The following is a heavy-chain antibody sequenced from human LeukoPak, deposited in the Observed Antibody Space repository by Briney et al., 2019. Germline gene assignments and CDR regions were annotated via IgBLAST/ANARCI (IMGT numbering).Heavy chain of an antibody. Sequence: GGSLRLSCAASGFTVSSNYMSWVRQAPGKGLEWVSVIYSGGSTYYADSVKGRFTISRDNAKNSLYLQMNSLRAEDTAVYYCARPDTAMVPHYFDYWGHGTLVTVSS. CDR2: IYSGGST. CDR1: GFTVSSNY. J-gene: IGHJ4*01. CDR3: ARPDTAMVPHYFDY. D-gene: IGHD5-18*01. V-gene: IGHV3-53*01.